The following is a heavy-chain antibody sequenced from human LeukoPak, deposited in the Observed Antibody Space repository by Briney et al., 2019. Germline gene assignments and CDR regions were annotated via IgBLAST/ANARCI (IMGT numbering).Heavy chain of an antibody. CDR3: TRDSGLLRYFDWLPGV. CDR1: GFTFGDYA. V-gene: IGHV3-49*04. Sequence: GGSLRLSSTASGFTFGDYAMSWVRQAPGKGLEWVGFIRSKAYGGTTEYAASVKGGFTISRDDSKSIAYLQMNSLKTEDTAVYYCTRDSGLLRYFDWLPGVWGQGTTVTVSS. D-gene: IGHD3-9*01. CDR2: IRSKAYGGTT. J-gene: IGHJ6*02.